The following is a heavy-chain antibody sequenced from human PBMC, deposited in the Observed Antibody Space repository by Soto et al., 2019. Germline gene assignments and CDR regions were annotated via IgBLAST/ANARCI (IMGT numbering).Heavy chain of an antibody. Sequence: GASVKVSFKASGCTFSSYAISWVRQAPGQGLEWMGGIIPIFGTANYAQKFQGRVTITADESTSTAYMELSSLRSEDTAVYYCAREGVNDYGGNSGIDYWGQGTLVTVS. J-gene: IGHJ4*02. CDR2: IIPIFGTA. CDR3: AREGVNDYGGNSGIDY. D-gene: IGHD4-17*01. V-gene: IGHV1-69*13. CDR1: GCTFSSYA.